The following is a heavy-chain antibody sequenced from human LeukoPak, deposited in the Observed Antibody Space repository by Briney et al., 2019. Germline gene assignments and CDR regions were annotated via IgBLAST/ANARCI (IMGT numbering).Heavy chain of an antibody. J-gene: IGHJ6*02. Sequence: PSETLSLTCTVSGGSISSSSYYWGWIRQPPGKGLEWIGTIYYSGSTYYNPSLKSRVTLSVDTSKNQFSLKLSSVTAADTAVYYCARRSTIFGVVTVAAGMDVWGQGTTVTVSS. CDR1: GGSISSSSYY. CDR3: ARRSTIFGVVTVAAGMDV. CDR2: IYYSGST. V-gene: IGHV4-39*01. D-gene: IGHD3-3*01.